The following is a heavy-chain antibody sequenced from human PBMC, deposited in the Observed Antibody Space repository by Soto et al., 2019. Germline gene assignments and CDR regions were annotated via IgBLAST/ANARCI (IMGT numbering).Heavy chain of an antibody. V-gene: IGHV2-5*02. Sequence: QITLKESGPTLVIPTQTLTLTCTFSGFSLSTSGVGVAWIRQPPGQALEWLALTYWDDDKRYSPSLRSRLTITKDTSKNHVVLTMTNVDPVDTGTYYCAHKGGRGAGMDVWGQGTTVTVSS. J-gene: IGHJ6*02. D-gene: IGHD2-15*01. CDR2: TYWDDDK. CDR3: AHKGGRGAGMDV. CDR1: GFSLSTSGVG.